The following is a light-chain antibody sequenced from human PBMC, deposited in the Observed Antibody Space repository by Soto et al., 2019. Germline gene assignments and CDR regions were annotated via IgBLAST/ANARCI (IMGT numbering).Light chain of an antibody. CDR3: CSYAGSYTFL. CDR2: DVS. Sequence: QSVLTQPRSVSGSPGQSVTISCTGTSSDVGGYNYVSWYQQHPGKAPTLIIYDVSKRPPGVPDRLSGSKSGNTASLTISGLQAEDEADYYCCSYAGSYTFLFGTGTKVT. CDR1: SSDVGGYNY. V-gene: IGLV2-11*01. J-gene: IGLJ1*01.